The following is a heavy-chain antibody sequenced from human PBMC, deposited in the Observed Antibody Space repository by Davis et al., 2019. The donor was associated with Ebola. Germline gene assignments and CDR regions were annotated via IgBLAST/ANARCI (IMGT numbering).Heavy chain of an antibody. Sequence: GGSLRLSCAASGFTFSSYAMHWVRQAPGKGLEWVAVISYDGSNKYYADSVKGRFTISSDNSKNTLYLQMNSLRAEDTAVYYCARVGSGWYRYFDYWGQGTLVTVSS. D-gene: IGHD6-19*01. CDR2: ISYDGSNK. J-gene: IGHJ4*02. CDR1: GFTFSSYA. CDR3: ARVGSGWYRYFDY. V-gene: IGHV3-30-3*01.